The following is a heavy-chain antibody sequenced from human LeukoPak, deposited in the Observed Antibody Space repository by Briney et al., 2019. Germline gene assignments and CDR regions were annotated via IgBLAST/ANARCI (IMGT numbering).Heavy chain of an antibody. J-gene: IGHJ4*02. CDR3: STDQIAAGGTGA. Sequence: GGSLRLSCAASGFRVSNAWMSWVRQAPGKGLEWVGRIKSRSDGGTVDYAAPVKGRFTFSRDDSKNTLYLQMNSLKNEDTAIYYCSTDQIAAGGTGAWGQGTLVTVSS. D-gene: IGHD6-13*01. CDR2: IKSRSDGGTV. CDR1: GFRVSNAW. V-gene: IGHV3-15*01.